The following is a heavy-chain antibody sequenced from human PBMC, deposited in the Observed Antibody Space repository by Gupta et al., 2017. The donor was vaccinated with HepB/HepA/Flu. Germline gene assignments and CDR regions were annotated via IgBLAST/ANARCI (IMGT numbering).Heavy chain of an antibody. D-gene: IGHD3-22*01. Sequence: QAQLVQSGAEVRKPGAAVKASCQASGYTFRFYYLHWVRQAPGQGLEWMGSINPNTGYPTYAQQFQGRVTMTRDKSIDTAYMDLNRLRSDDTAVYYCARVQYYFDSSGPSAYYFDYWGQGTLVTVSS. J-gene: IGHJ4*02. V-gene: IGHV1-2*02. CDR3: ARVQYYFDSSGPSAYYFDY. CDR1: GYTFRFYY. CDR2: INPNTGYP.